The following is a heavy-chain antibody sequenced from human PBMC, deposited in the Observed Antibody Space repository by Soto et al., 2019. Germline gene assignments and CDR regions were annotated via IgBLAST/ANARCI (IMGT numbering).Heavy chain of an antibody. D-gene: IGHD6-19*01. J-gene: IGHJ4*02. CDR2: IYYSGST. V-gene: IGHV4-59*01. Sequence: QVQLQESGPGLVKPSETLSLTCTVSGGSISSYYWSWIRQPPGKGLEWIGYIYYSGSTNYNPSLKSRVSISVDTSKNQFSLQLSSVTAADTAGYYCARVRWTVAGPGHFDYWGQGTLVTVSS. CDR1: GGSISSYY. CDR3: ARVRWTVAGPGHFDY.